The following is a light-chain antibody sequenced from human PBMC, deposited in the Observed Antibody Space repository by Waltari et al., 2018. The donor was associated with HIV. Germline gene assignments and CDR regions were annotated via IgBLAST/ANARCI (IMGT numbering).Light chain of an antibody. CDR1: QNISKS. V-gene: IGKV1-39*01. Sequence: DIQMTQSPSSLSTSVGDTVTITCRPSQNISKSLKWYRQRPWEAPELLIYAASNLQNGVPSRFSGSGSGTYFTLTISTLQPGDFATYYCQQSYTTPWTFGQGTKVEV. J-gene: IGKJ1*01. CDR2: AAS. CDR3: QQSYTTPWT.